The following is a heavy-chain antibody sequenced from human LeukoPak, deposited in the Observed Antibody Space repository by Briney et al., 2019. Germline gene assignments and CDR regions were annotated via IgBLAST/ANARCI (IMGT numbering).Heavy chain of an antibody. Sequence: GRSLRLSCAVSGFTFMNYAMHWVRQAPGKGPQWVAVISYDGRNKYYADSVRGRFTISRDNSNNTLFLHMNNLRPEDTAVYFCVRDLIDAWGASPPTDYWGQGTLVTVSS. CDR1: GFTFMNYA. J-gene: IGHJ4*02. CDR2: ISYDGRNK. CDR3: VRDLIDAWGASPPTDY. V-gene: IGHV3-30*04. D-gene: IGHD3-16*01.